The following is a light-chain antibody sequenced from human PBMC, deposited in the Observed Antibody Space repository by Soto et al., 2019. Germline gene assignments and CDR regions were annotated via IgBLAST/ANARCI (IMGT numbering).Light chain of an antibody. V-gene: IGLV2-14*01. CDR2: DVS. CDR1: SSDVGGYNY. CDR3: SSYRSSNTWV. J-gene: IGLJ3*02. Sequence: QSALTQPASVSGSPGLSITISCTGTSSDVGGYNYVSWYQQHPGKAPKLMIFDVSYRPSGDSNRFSGSKSGNTASLTISGLQAEDEADYYCSSYRSSNTWVFGGGTKLTVL.